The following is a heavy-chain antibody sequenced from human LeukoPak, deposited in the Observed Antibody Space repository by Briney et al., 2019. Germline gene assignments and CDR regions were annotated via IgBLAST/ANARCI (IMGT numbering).Heavy chain of an antibody. CDR1: GFNLRAYT. D-gene: IGHD1-20*01. CDR3: ARDDNWNDKPFDF. CDR2: ISTSSSYI. J-gene: IGHJ4*02. Sequence: GGSLRLSCAASGFNLRAYTMNWVRQATGKGLEWVSSISTSSSYIYYADSVKGRFTTSRDNAENSLYLQMHSLGVEDTALYYCARDDNWNDKPFDFWGQGTLVTLSS. V-gene: IGHV3-21*01.